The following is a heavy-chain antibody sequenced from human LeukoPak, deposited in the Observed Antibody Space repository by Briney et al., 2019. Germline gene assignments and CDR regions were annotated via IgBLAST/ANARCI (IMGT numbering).Heavy chain of an antibody. CDR2: ISAYNGNT. CDR3: AAGIAVAGRPDAFDI. CDR1: GYTFTSYG. J-gene: IGHJ3*02. D-gene: IGHD6-19*01. Sequence: ASVKVSCKASGYTFTSYGISWVRQAPGQGLEWMGWISAYNGNTNYAQKFQGRVTITTDESTSTAYMELSSLRSEDAAVYYCAAGIAVAGRPDAFDIWGQGTMVTVSS. V-gene: IGHV1-18*01.